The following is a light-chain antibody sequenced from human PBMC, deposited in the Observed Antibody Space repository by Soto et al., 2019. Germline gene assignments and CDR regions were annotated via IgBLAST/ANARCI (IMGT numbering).Light chain of an antibody. CDR2: GAS. CDR1: QSVTSSY. J-gene: IGKJ1*01. CDR3: HQYGSSPVT. Sequence: EIVLTQSPGTLSLSPGERATLSCRASQSVTSSYLAWYQQKPGQAPRLLIYGASSRATGIPDRFSGSGSGTDFTLTISGLEPEDFAVYYCHQYGSSPVTVGQGTKVEIK. V-gene: IGKV3-20*01.